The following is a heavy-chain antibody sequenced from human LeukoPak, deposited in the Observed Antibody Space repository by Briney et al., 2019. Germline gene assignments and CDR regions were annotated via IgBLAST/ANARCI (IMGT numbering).Heavy chain of an antibody. V-gene: IGHV3-23*01. CDR1: GFTFSSYA. CDR2: ISGSGGST. CDR3: AKGFGGVIVILPDY. Sequence: PGGSLRLSCAASGFTFSSYAMSWVRQAPGKGLEWVSAISGSGGSTYYADSVKGRFTISRDNAKNSLYLQMNSLGAEDTALYYCAKGFGGVIVILPDYWGQGTLVTVSS. J-gene: IGHJ4*02. D-gene: IGHD3-16*02.